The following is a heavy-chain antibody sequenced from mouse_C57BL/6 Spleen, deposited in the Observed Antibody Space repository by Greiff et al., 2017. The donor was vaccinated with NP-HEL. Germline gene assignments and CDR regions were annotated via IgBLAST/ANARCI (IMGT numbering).Heavy chain of an antibody. Sequence: EVQLQQSGPELVKPGASVKISCKASGYTFTDYYMNWVKQSHGKSLEWIGDINPNNGGTSYNQKFKGKATLTVDKSSSTAYMELRSLTSEDSAVYYCARMFYYGRAPFAYWGQGTLVTVSA. CDR3: ARMFYYGRAPFAY. J-gene: IGHJ3*01. D-gene: IGHD1-1*01. CDR1: GYTFTDYY. V-gene: IGHV1-26*01. CDR2: INPNNGGT.